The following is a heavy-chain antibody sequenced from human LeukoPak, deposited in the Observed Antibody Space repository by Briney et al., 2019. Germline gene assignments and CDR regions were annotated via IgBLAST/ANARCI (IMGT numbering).Heavy chain of an antibody. J-gene: IGHJ4*02. CDR1: GFTVSSNY. Sequence: GGSLRLSCAASGFTVSSNYISWVRQAPGKGLEWVSVIYSGGSTYYADSVKGRFTISRDNSKNTLYLQMNSLRAEDTAVYYCARDIDDFWSGYFNWGQGTMVTVSS. CDR2: IYSGGST. V-gene: IGHV3-53*01. D-gene: IGHD3-3*01. CDR3: ARDIDDFWSGYFN.